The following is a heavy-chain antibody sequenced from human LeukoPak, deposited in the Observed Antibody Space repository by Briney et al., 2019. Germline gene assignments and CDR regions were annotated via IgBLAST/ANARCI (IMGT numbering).Heavy chain of an antibody. CDR3: ARVVPAASDWFDP. J-gene: IGHJ5*02. D-gene: IGHD2-2*01. Sequence: SQTLSLTCTVSGGSISSGGYYWSWIRQHPGKGLEWIGYIYYSGSTYYNPSLKSRVTISVDTSKNQFSLKLSSVTAADTAVYYCARVVPAASDWFDPWGQGTPVTVSS. CDR2: IYYSGST. CDR1: GGSISSGGYY. V-gene: IGHV4-31*03.